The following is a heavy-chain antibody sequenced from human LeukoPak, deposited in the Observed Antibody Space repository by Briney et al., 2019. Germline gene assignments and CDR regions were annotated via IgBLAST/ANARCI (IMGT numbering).Heavy chain of an antibody. D-gene: IGHD4-17*01. CDR3: ARVDYGDYVVPYYYYMDV. V-gene: IGHV1-18*01. J-gene: IGHJ6*03. Sequence: ASVTVSCKASGYTFTSYGISWVRQAPGQGLEWMGWISAYNGNTNYAQKLQGRVTMTTDTSTSTAYMELRSLRSDDTAVYYCARVDYGDYVVPYYYYMDVWGKGTTVTISS. CDR1: GYTFTSYG. CDR2: ISAYNGNT.